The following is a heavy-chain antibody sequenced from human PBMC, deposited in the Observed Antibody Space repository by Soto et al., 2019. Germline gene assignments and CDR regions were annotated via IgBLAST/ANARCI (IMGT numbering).Heavy chain of an antibody. J-gene: IGHJ4*02. CDR2: INHGGST. V-gene: IGHV4-34*01. CDR1: GGSFNDFY. CDR3: ARAQPRSGFFT. D-gene: IGHD3-3*01. Sequence: SETLSLTCAVYGGSFNDFYWSWIRQPPGKGLEWIGEINHGGSTDYNPSLKSRVTISVDTSKNQFSLKLSSVTAADTAVYYCARAQPRSGFFTWGQGTLVTVSS.